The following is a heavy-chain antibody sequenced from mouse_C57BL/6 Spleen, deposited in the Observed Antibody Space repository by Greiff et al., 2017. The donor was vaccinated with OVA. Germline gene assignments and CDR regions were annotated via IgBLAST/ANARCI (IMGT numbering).Heavy chain of an antibody. V-gene: IGHV1-61*01. D-gene: IGHD1-1*01. CDR2: IYPSDSET. CDR1: GYTFTSYW. Sequence: VQLQQPGAELVRPGSSVKLSCKASGYTFTSYWMDWVKQRPGQGLEWIGNIYPSDSETHYNQKFKDKATLTVDKSSSTAYMQLSSLTSEDSAVYYCARDGLLLWYFDVWGTGTTVTVSS. J-gene: IGHJ1*03. CDR3: ARDGLLLWYFDV.